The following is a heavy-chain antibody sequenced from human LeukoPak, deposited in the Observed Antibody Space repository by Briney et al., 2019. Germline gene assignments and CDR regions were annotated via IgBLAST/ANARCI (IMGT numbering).Heavy chain of an antibody. Sequence: PGGSLRLSCAASGFTFSSYEMNWVRQAPGKGLEWVSYISSSGSTIYYADSVKGRFTISRDNAKNSLYLQMNSLRAEDTAVYYCARDTDDSSGYYFSGLDYWGQGTLVTVSS. J-gene: IGHJ4*02. CDR1: GFTFSSYE. CDR3: ARDTDDSSGYYFSGLDY. D-gene: IGHD3-22*01. CDR2: ISSSGSTI. V-gene: IGHV3-48*03.